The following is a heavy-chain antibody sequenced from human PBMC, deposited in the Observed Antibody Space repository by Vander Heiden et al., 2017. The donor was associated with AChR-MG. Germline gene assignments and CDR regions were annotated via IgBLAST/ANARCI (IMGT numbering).Heavy chain of an antibody. CDR2: IKQDGSEK. Sequence: EVQLVESGGGLVQPGGSLRLSCAASGFTFSSYWMSWVRQAPGKGLEWVANIKQDGSEKYYVDSVKGRFTISRDNAKNSLYLQMNSLRAEDTAVYYCARDRGYSSSPRGERFDYWCQGTLVTVSS. CDR3: ARDRGYSSSPRGERFDY. CDR1: GFTFSSYW. D-gene: IGHD6-13*01. V-gene: IGHV3-7*01. J-gene: IGHJ4*02.